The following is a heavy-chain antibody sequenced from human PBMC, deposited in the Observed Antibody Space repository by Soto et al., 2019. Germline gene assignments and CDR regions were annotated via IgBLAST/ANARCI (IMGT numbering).Heavy chain of an antibody. CDR3: ARDSYSSIRLGTDY. D-gene: IGHD6-19*01. J-gene: IGHJ4*02. V-gene: IGHV6-1*01. CDR2: TYYRSKWYN. Sequence: PSQTLSLTCAISGDSVSSNSAAWNWIRQSPSRGLEWLGRTYYRSKWYNEYAVSVKSRITVNPDTSKNQFSLQLNSVTPEDTAVYYCARDSYSSIRLGTDYWGQGIQVTVSS. CDR1: GDSVSSNSAA.